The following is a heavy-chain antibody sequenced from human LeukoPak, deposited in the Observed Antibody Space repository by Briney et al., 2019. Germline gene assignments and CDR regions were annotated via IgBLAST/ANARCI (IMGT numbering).Heavy chain of an antibody. CDR2: ISSNGGST. J-gene: IGHJ6*02. CDR1: GFTFSSYA. D-gene: IGHD6-6*01. V-gene: IGHV3-64D*06. Sequence: GSLRLSCSASGFTFSSYAMHWVRQAPGKGLEYVSAISSNGGSTYYADSVKGRFTISRDNSKNTLYFQMSSLRAEDTAVYYCVKSPDSSSSEGLYYYYGMDVWGQGTTVTVSS. CDR3: VKSPDSSSSEGLYYYYGMDV.